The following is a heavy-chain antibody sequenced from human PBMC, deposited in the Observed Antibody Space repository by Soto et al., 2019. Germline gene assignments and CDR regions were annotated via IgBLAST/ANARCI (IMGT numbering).Heavy chain of an antibody. CDR3: AKGNLDHYHSSSYYFH. CDR1: GYSVTKLD. CDR2: FDPEDAET. J-gene: IGHJ4*02. D-gene: IGHD3-22*01. Sequence: SVKVYCKVFGYSVTKLDMHWVRQAPGKGLEWMGSFDPEDAETISAQKFQGRVTMSEDTSTGTAFMELRSLGSEDTAIYYCAKGNLDHYHSSSYYFHWGQGTLVTVSS. V-gene: IGHV1-24*01.